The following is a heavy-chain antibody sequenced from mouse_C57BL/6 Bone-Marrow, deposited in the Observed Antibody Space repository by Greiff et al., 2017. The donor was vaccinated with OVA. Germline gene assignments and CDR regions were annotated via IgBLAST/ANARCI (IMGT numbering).Heavy chain of an antibody. CDR2: IDPSDSYT. D-gene: IGHD3-2*02. CDR1: GYTFTSYW. CDR3: ARGCDSSGRYFDY. Sequence: VQLQQPGAELVKPGASVKLSCKASGYTFTSYWMQWVKQRPGQGLEWIGEIDPSDSYTNYNQKFKGKSTLTVDTSSSTAYMQLSSLTSEDSAVYYCARGCDSSGRYFDYWGQGTTLTVSS. V-gene: IGHV1-50*01. J-gene: IGHJ2*01.